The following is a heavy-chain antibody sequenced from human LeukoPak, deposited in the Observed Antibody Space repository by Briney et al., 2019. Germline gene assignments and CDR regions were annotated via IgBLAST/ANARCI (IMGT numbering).Heavy chain of an antibody. Sequence: SETLSLTCTVAGGSISSYYWSWIRQSPGKGLEWIGYIYYSGSTNYNPSLKSRVTISVDTSKNEFYLKLSSVNAADTAVYYCARSGYSSSWYGVSDYWGQGTLVTVSS. CDR1: GGSISSYY. J-gene: IGHJ4*02. CDR2: IYYSGST. CDR3: ARSGYSSSWYGVSDY. V-gene: IGHV4-59*08. D-gene: IGHD6-13*01.